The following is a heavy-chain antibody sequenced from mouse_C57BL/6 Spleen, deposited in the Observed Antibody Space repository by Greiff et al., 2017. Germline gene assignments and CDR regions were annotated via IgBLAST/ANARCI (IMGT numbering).Heavy chain of an antibody. Sequence: QVQLQQPGAELVRPGSSVKLSCKASGYTFTSYWMHWVKQRPIQGLEWIGNIDPSDSETHYNQKFKDKATLTVDKSSGTAYMQLSSLTSEDSAVYYCARGTTVVEGFDYWGQGTTLTVSS. CDR3: ARGTTVVEGFDY. CDR2: IDPSDSET. CDR1: GYTFTSYW. V-gene: IGHV1-52*01. J-gene: IGHJ2*01. D-gene: IGHD1-1*01.